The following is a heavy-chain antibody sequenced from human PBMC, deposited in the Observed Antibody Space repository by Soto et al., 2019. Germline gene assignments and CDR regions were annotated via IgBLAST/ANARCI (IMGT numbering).Heavy chain of an antibody. CDR1: GADINTYS. D-gene: IGHD6-19*01. CDR2: IYTSASI. J-gene: IGHJ6*02. Sequence: SETLSLTCSVSGADINTYSWTWIRQPAGKGLEWIGRIYTSASINYNPSFKGRVTLSVDTSTNQVSLRLASVTAADTAIYYCARDREAGYNFYYGMDVWGQGTTVTVSS. V-gene: IGHV4-4*07. CDR3: ARDREAGYNFYYGMDV.